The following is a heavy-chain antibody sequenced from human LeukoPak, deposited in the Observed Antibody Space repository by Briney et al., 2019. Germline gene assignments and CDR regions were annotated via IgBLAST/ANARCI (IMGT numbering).Heavy chain of an antibody. J-gene: IGHJ5*02. CDR2: ISGSGGST. CDR1: GFTFSSYA. V-gene: IGHV3-23*01. Sequence: GGSLRLSCAASGFTFSSYAMSWVRQAPGKGLEWVSAISGSGGSTYYADSVKGRFIISRDNAKNSLYLQMNSLRTEDTAVYYCARDPRLRLKRSGWFDPWGQGTLVTVSS. D-gene: IGHD4-17*01. CDR3: ARDPRLRLKRSGWFDP.